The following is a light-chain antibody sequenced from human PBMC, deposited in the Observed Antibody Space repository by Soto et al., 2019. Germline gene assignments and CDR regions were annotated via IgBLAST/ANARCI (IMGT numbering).Light chain of an antibody. CDR1: QTVLYSSNNKNN. V-gene: IGKV4-1*01. Sequence: DIVMTQSPDSLAVSLGERATINCKSSQTVLYSSNNKNNLAWYQQKPGHPPKLLIYWAFTREYGVPERFSGSGSGTDFTLTISILQAEDVGVYYCQQYYSTWTFGQGTKVEIK. J-gene: IGKJ1*01. CDR3: QQYYSTWT. CDR2: WAF.